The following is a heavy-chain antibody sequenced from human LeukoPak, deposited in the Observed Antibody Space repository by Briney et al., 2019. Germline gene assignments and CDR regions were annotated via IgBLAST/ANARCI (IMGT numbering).Heavy chain of an antibody. CDR1: GGSISSSSYY. Sequence: PSETLSLTCTVSGGSISSSSYYWSWIRQPPGKGLEWIGYIYYSGSTNYNPSLKSRVTISVDTSKNQFSLKLSSVTAADTAVYYCARGYGGYYILGPRPYYFDYWGQGTLVTVSS. J-gene: IGHJ4*02. V-gene: IGHV4-61*05. CDR3: ARGYGGYYILGPRPYYFDY. D-gene: IGHD3-3*01. CDR2: IYYSGST.